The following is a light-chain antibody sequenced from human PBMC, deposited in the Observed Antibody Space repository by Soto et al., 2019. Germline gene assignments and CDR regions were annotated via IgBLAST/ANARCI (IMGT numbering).Light chain of an antibody. V-gene: IGLV1-44*01. CDR3: TACDARLNSWL. CDR2: GNN. J-gene: IGLJ3*02. Sequence: QSVLTQPPSASGTPVQRVTISFSGSSSNIGINTVNWYQHLPGTAPKLLIYGNNQRPSGVPARFSGTQSGTSGSLAISGLQSEDEAEYYCTACDARLNSWLFGVGTTLAV. CDR1: SSNIGINT.